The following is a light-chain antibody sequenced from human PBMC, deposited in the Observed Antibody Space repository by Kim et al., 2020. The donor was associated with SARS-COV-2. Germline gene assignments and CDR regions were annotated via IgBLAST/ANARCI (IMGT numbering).Light chain of an antibody. CDR3: QVWDSSTVV. CDR2: RDS. Sequence: SYELTQPLSVSVALGQTARITCGGNSIGSINVHWYQQKPGQVPVLVIYRDSNRPSGIPERFSGSNSGNTATLTISRAQAGDEADYYCQVWDSSTVVFGGGTQLTVL. J-gene: IGLJ2*01. CDR1: SIGSIN. V-gene: IGLV3-9*01.